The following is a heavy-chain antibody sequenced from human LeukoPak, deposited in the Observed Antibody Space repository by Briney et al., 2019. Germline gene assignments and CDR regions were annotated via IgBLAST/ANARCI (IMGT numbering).Heavy chain of an antibody. D-gene: IGHD3-22*01. Sequence: GGSLRLSCTASGFTFGDYAMSWFRQAPGKGLEWVGFIRSKAYGGTTEYAASVKGRFTISRDDSKSIAYLQMNSLKTEDTAVYYCARGYYDSSVRGDAFDIWGQGTMVTVSS. CDR1: GFTFGDYA. CDR3: ARGYYDSSVRGDAFDI. V-gene: IGHV3-49*03. CDR2: IRSKAYGGTT. J-gene: IGHJ3*02.